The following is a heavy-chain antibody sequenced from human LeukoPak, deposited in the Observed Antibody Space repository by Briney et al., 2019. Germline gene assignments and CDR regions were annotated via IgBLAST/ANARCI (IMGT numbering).Heavy chain of an antibody. Sequence: GGSLRLSCAASGFIFSNFGMSWVGQAPGKGLEWVSAISSSGGTTYYADSVKGRFTISRDNSKNTLYLQMNSLRAEDTAVYYCARAAGKPGAFDIWGQGTMVTVSS. J-gene: IGHJ3*02. D-gene: IGHD7-27*01. V-gene: IGHV3-23*01. CDR1: GFIFSNFG. CDR3: ARAAGKPGAFDI. CDR2: ISSSGGTT.